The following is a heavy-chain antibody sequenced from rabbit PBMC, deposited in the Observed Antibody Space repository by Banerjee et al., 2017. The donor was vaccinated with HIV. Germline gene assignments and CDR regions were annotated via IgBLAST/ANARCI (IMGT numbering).Heavy chain of an antibody. J-gene: IGHJ4*01. V-gene: IGHV1S40*01. Sequence: QSLEESGGDLVKPGASLTLTCAASGFSFSNNYYMCWVRQAPGKGLEWIACIYDGSTIITYYASWAKGRFTVSKTSSTTVTLQMTSLTAADTATYFCARDSGYAGYANANLWGPGTLVTVS. D-gene: IGHD6-1*01. CDR3: ARDSGYAGYANANL. CDR2: IYDGSTIIT. CDR1: GFSFSNNYY.